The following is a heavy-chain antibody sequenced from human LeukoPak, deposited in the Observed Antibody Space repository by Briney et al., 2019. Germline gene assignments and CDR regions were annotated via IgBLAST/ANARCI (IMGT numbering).Heavy chain of an antibody. V-gene: IGHV4-34*01. Sequence: SETLSLTCAVYGGSFSGYYWSWIRQPPGKGLEWIGEINHSGSTNYNPSLKSRVTISVDTSKNQFSLKLSSVTAADTAVYYCARGIGTSYDSSRDAFDIWGQGTMVTVSS. CDR3: ARGIGTSYDSSRDAFDI. J-gene: IGHJ3*02. CDR2: INHSGST. CDR1: GGSFSGYY. D-gene: IGHD3-22*01.